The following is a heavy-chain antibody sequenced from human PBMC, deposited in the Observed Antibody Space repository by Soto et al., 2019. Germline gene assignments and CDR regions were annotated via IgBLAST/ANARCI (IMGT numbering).Heavy chain of an antibody. CDR3: ARAYYDSSGYYWSSAFDI. CDR2: INSDGSST. V-gene: IGHV3-74*01. Sequence: PGGSLRLSCSASGFTFNVAAIHWVRQASGKGLVWVSRINSDGSSTSYADSVKGRFTISRDNAKNTLYLQMNSLRAEDTAVYYCARAYYDSSGYYWSSAFDIWGQGTMVTVSS. D-gene: IGHD3-22*01. CDR1: GFTFNVAA. J-gene: IGHJ3*02.